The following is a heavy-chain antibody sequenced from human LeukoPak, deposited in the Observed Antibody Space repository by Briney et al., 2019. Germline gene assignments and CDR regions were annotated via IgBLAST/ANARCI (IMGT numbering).Heavy chain of an antibody. CDR2: IIPIFGTA. Sequence: AASVKVSCKASGGTFSSYAISRVRQAPGQGLEWMGGIIPIFGTANYAQKFQGRVTITADESTSTAYMELSSLRSEDTAVYYCAREEPRDYSNFYYYYGMDVWGQGTTVTVSS. D-gene: IGHD4-11*01. CDR3: AREEPRDYSNFYYYYGMDV. CDR1: GGTFSSYA. J-gene: IGHJ6*02. V-gene: IGHV1-69*13.